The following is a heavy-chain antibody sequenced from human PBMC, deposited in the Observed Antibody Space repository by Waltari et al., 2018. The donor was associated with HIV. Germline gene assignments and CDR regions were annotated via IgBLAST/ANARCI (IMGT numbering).Heavy chain of an antibody. CDR1: GFTFSSYG. J-gene: IGHJ3*02. V-gene: IGHV3-33*06. CDR3: VKERGPFNGFDI. D-gene: IGHD3-16*01. Sequence: QVYLMESGGGVVQPGGSLKLPCAASGFTFSSYGMHWVRQAPGKGLEWGAVMWSDGYKKSYADSVGCRFTFSRDNSNDRLSLQMNSLRAEDTALYYCVKERGPFNGFDIWGQVTMVTVSS. CDR2: MWSDGYKK.